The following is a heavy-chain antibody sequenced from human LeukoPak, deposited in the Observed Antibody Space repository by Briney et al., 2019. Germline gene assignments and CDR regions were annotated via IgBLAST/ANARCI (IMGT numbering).Heavy chain of an antibody. J-gene: IGHJ4*02. CDR1: GGSISSSSYY. CDR2: IYYSGST. Sequence: PSETLSLTCTVSGGSISSSSYYWGWIRQPPGKGLEWIGSIYYSGSTYYNPSLKSRVTISVDTSKNQFSLKLSSVTAADTAVYYCARRKDHYYDSSGYYCYFDSWGQGTLVTVSS. V-gene: IGHV4-39*01. D-gene: IGHD3-22*01. CDR3: ARRKDHYYDSSGYYCYFDS.